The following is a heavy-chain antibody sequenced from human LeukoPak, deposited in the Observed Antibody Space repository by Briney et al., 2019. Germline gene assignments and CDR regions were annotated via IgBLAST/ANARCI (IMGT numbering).Heavy chain of an antibody. Sequence: ASVKVSCKASGFAFTSYGISWVRQAPGQGLEWMGWISINNGHTNHAQKFQGRVTMTTDTSTNTAYMELRSLRSDDTAVYYCQRITIFGVVIDFDYWGPGNPGHRLL. CDR3: QRITIFGVVIDFDY. CDR1: GFAFTSYG. J-gene: IGHJ4*02. D-gene: IGHD3-3*01. CDR2: ISINNGHT. V-gene: IGHV1-18*01.